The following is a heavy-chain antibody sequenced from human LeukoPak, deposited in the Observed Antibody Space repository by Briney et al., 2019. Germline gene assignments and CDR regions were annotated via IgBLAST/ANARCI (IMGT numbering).Heavy chain of an antibody. CDR3: ARALYDSSGYYFDY. D-gene: IGHD3-22*01. CDR2: ISGSSIYI. Sequence: GGSLRLSCAASGFTFSSYAMHWVRQAPGKGLEWVSSISGSSIYINYADSVKGRFTISSDNAKNSLYLQMNSLRAEDTAVYYCARALYDSSGYYFDYWGQGTLVTVSS. J-gene: IGHJ4*02. CDR1: GFTFSSYA. V-gene: IGHV3-21*01.